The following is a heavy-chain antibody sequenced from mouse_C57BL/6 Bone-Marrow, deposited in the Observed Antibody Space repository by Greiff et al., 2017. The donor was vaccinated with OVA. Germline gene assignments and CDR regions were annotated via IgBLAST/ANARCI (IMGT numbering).Heavy chain of an antibody. CDR1: EYEFPSHD. CDR2: INSDGGST. CDR3: ARQSYYYAMDY. J-gene: IGHJ4*01. V-gene: IGHV5-2*01. Sequence: EVQLQQSGGGLVQPGESLKLSCESTEYEFPSHDMSWVRKTPEKRLELVAAINSDGGSTYYPDTMERRFIISRDNTKKTLYLQMSSLRSEDTALYYCARQSYYYAMDYWGQGTSVTVSS.